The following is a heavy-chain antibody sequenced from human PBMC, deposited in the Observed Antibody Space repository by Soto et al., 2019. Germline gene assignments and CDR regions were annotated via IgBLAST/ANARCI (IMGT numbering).Heavy chain of an antibody. D-gene: IGHD3-16*02. CDR2: IIPIFGTA. J-gene: IGHJ5*02. Sequence: ASVKVSCKASGGTFSSYAISWVRQAPGQGLEWMGGIIPIFGTANYAQKFQGRVTITADESTSTAYMELSSLRSEDTAVYYCAVNDDYVWGSYRYQGLDPWGQGTLVTVSS. V-gene: IGHV1-69*13. CDR1: GGTFSSYA. CDR3: AVNDDYVWGSYRYQGLDP.